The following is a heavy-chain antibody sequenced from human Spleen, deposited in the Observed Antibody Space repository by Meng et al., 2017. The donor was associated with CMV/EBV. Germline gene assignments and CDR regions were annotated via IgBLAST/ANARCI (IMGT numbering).Heavy chain of an antibody. CDR2: INPNSGGT. D-gene: IGHD2-15*01. Sequence: CKASGYTFTGYYLHWVRQAPGQGLEWVGWINPNSGGTNYAQKFQGRVTMTRDTSISTAYMELSRLRSDDTAVYYCARGIRTNWYFDLWGRGTLVTVSS. CDR1: GYTFTGYY. CDR3: ARGIRTNWYFDL. V-gene: IGHV1-2*02. J-gene: IGHJ2*01.